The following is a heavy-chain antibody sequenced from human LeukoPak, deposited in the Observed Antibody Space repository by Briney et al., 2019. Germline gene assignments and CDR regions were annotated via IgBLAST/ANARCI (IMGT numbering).Heavy chain of an antibody. J-gene: IGHJ3*02. CDR1: AFTFSRHN. V-gene: IGHV3-64D*09. Sequence: GRSLRLSCSGSAFTFSRHNIHWVRQAAGRGLEYVASISSNGNTTYYVDSVKGRLSISRDNSKNTLDLQMNSMRPEDTAVYYCVSDRETQEQIWGPGTLVTVSS. D-gene: IGHD1-26*01. CDR2: ISSNGNTT. CDR3: VSDRETQEQI.